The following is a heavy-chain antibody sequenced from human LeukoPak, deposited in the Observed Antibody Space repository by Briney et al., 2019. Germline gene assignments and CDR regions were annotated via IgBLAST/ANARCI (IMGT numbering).Heavy chain of an antibody. CDR2: SNPSGGGT. CDR3: ARGSAIFGVVINWFDP. D-gene: IGHD3-3*01. J-gene: IGHJ5*02. CDR1: GYTFTSYY. V-gene: IGHV1-46*01. Sequence: ASVKVSCKASGYTFTSYYMHWGRQAPGQGLGWMGISNPSGGGTSYAQKFHGRVTISRDMSPSTVYMELSSLRSDDTAVYYCARGSAIFGVVINWFDPWGQGTLVTVSS.